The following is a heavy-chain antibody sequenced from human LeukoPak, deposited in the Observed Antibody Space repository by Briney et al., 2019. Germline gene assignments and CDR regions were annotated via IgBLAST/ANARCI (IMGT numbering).Heavy chain of an antibody. Sequence: SETLSLTCTVSGGSISSGGYYWSWIRQHPGKGLEWIGYIYYSGSTNYNPSLKSRVTISVDTSKNQFSLKLSSVTAADTAVYYCSLHTVTTFDYWGQGTLVTVSS. CDR1: GGSISSGGYY. D-gene: IGHD4-17*01. CDR2: IYYSGST. CDR3: SLHTVTTFDY. V-gene: IGHV4-30-4*08. J-gene: IGHJ4*02.